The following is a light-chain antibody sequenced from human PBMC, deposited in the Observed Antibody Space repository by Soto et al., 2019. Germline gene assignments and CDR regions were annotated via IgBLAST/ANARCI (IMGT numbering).Light chain of an antibody. V-gene: IGKV3-20*01. CDR3: QQYGSSPWT. CDR1: QSVSSSY. J-gene: IGKJ1*01. Sequence: EIVLTQSPGTLSLSPGERATLSCRASQSVSSSYLAWYQQKPGQAPRLLIYGASSRATGIPDRFSGSGSGTDFTLTISRLEPEDFAVYYCQQYGSSPWTFGQGX. CDR2: GAS.